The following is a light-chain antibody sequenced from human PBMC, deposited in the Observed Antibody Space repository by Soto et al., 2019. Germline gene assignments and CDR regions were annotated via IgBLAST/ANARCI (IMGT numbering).Light chain of an antibody. CDR1: SSDIGSYDH. J-gene: IGLJ1*01. V-gene: IGLV2-14*03. Sequence: QSVLTQTASVSGSPGQSITISCSGTSSDIGSYDHVAWYQQFPGKSPKLIIYAVSDRPSGVSDRFSGSKSGISASLTISGLQTEEEADYYCISYTDRQSYLFGTGTKSPS. CDR3: ISYTDRQSYL. CDR2: AVS.